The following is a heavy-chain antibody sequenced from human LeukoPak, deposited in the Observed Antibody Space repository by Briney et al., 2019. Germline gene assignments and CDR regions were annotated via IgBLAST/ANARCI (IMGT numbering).Heavy chain of an antibody. CDR3: ARDRGGSGWYGGLKGYFDY. V-gene: IGHV4-4*07. CDR2: IYTSGST. D-gene: IGHD6-19*01. CDR1: GGSIRSYY. Sequence: SETLSLTCTVSGGSIRSYYWSWIRQPTGKGLEWIGRIYTSGSTNYNPSLKSRVTMSVDTSKNQFSLKLSSVTAADTAVYYCARDRGGSGWYGGLKGYFDYWGQGTLVTVSS. J-gene: IGHJ4*02.